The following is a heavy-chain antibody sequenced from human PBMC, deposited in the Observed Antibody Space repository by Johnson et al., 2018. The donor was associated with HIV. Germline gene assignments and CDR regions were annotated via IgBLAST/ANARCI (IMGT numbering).Heavy chain of an antibody. V-gene: IGHV3-74*01. D-gene: IGHD1-26*01. CDR3: ARDRGYLDAFDI. Sequence: EVQLVESGGGLVQPGGSLRLSCAVSGFTFSSYWMHWVRQAPGKGLVWVSRINSDGSSTRYADSVKGRFTISRDNSKNTLYLQMNSLRAEDTAVFYCARDRGYLDAFDIWGQGTMVAVSS. J-gene: IGHJ3*02. CDR2: INSDGSST. CDR1: GFTFSSYW.